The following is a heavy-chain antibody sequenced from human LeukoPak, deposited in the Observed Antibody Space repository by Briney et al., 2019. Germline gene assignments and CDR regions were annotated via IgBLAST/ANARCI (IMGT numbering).Heavy chain of an antibody. CDR3: ARDRNSSPGD. D-gene: IGHD3-22*01. Sequence: GRSLRLSCAASGFTFSSYGMHWVRQAPGKGLEWVAVISYDGSNKYYADSVKGRFTISRDNSKNTLYLQMNSLRAEDTAVYYCARDRNSSPGDWGQGTLVTVSS. CDR2: ISYDGSNK. J-gene: IGHJ4*02. V-gene: IGHV3-30*03. CDR1: GFTFSSYG.